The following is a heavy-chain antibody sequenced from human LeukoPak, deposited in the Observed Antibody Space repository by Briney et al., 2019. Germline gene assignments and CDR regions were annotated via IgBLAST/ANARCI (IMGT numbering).Heavy chain of an antibody. J-gene: IGHJ4*02. D-gene: IGHD6-6*01. CDR2: ISGSGGST. CDR3: AAHRSYSSSSGEDY. V-gene: IGHV3-23*01. CDR1: GFTFSSYA. Sequence: GGSLRLSCAASGFTFSSYAMSWVRQAPGKGLEWVSAISGSGGSTYYADSVKDRFTISRDNSKNTLYLQMNSLRAEDTAVYYCAAHRSYSSSSGEDYWGQGTLVTVSS.